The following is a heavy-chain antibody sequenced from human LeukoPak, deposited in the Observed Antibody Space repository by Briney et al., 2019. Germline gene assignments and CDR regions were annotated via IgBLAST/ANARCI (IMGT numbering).Heavy chain of an antibody. CDR1: GGSFSGYY. D-gene: IGHD5-12*01. V-gene: IGHV4-34*01. CDR3: ARRGGYSGYGPFDY. Sequence: SETLSLTCAVYGGSFSGYYWSWIRQPPGKGLEWSESIYYSGSTYYNPSLKSRVTISLDTSKNQFSLKLSSVTAADTAVYYCARRGGYSGYGPFDYWGQGTLVTVSS. J-gene: IGHJ4*02. CDR2: IYYSGST.